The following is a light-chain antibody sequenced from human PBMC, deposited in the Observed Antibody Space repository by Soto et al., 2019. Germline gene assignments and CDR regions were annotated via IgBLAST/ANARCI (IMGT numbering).Light chain of an antibody. CDR1: QSVSSN. V-gene: IGKV3-15*01. J-gene: IGKJ2*01. CDR3: QQDKNWPPRKYT. CDR2: GAS. Sequence: EIVMTQSPATLSVSPGERATLSCRASQSVSSNLAWYQQKPGQAPRLLIYGASTRATGIPARFSGSGSGTEFTLTISSLQSEDFAVFYCQQDKNWPPRKYTFGHGTKLEIK.